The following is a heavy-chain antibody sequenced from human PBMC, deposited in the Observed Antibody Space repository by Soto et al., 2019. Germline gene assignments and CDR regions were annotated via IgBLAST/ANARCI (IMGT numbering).Heavy chain of an antibody. V-gene: IGHV3-33*01. J-gene: IGHJ6*02. D-gene: IGHD2-2*01. Sequence: QVQLVESGGGVVQPGRSLRLSCAASGFTFSSYGMHWVRQAPGKGLERVAVIWYDGSNKYYADSVKVRFTISRDNSKNTQYLQMNSLRAEDTAVYYCTADDPTRYYYYGMDVWGQGTTVTVSS. CDR3: TADDPTRYYYYGMDV. CDR2: IWYDGSNK. CDR1: GFTFSSYG.